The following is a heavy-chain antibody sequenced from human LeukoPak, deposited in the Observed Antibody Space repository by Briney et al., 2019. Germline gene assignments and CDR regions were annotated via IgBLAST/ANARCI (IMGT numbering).Heavy chain of an antibody. D-gene: IGHD4-17*01. CDR3: ARVRLVTVTTDGMDV. V-gene: IGHV4-34*01. Sequence: SETLSLTCAVYGGSFSGYYWSWIRQPPGKGLEWIGEINHSGSTNYNLSLKSRVTISVDTSKNQFSLKLSSVTAADTAVYYCARVRLVTVTTDGMDVWGQGTTVTVSS. CDR2: INHSGST. CDR1: GGSFSGYY. J-gene: IGHJ6*02.